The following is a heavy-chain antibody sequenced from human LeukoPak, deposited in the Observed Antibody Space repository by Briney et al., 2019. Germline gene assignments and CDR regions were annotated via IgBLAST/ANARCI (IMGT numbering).Heavy chain of an antibody. CDR1: GGTFSSYA. CDR3: ARLQYSSGWPHFDY. V-gene: IGHV1-69*01. Sequence: ASVKVSCKASGGTFSSYAISWVRQAPGQGLEWMGGIIPIFGTANYAQKFQGRVTITADESTSTAYMELSSLRSEDTAVYYCARLQYSSGWPHFDYWGQGNLVTVSS. CDR2: IIPIFGTA. D-gene: IGHD6-19*01. J-gene: IGHJ4*02.